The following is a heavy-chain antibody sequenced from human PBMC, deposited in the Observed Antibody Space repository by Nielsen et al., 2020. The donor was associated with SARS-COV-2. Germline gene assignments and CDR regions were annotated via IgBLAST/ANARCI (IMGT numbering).Heavy chain of an antibody. Sequence: GESLKISCEGSGYSFTNYWISWVRQMPGKGLEWMGRIDPSDSYTNYSPSFQGHVTISADKSFNTVYLQWSSLRASDAAKYYCARLSHDYDILTGYYDYWGQGTLVTVSS. CDR1: GYSFTNYW. CDR3: ARLSHDYDILTGYYDY. V-gene: IGHV5-10-1*01. D-gene: IGHD3-9*01. CDR2: IDPSDSYT. J-gene: IGHJ4*02.